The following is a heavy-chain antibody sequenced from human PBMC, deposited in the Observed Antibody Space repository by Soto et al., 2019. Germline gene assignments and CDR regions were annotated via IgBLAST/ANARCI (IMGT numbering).Heavy chain of an antibody. Sequence: SETLYHKCAVSGGDHSGGYYSWRWIRQPPGKCLEWSVVIDNSGSTYYNASLKRLVTISFDRYKHHFFRNLTSVTSAGTAVYYFPTYRTFFQIWGQGTKVTVS. J-gene: IGHJ3*02. CDR2: IDNSGST. V-gene: IGHV4-30-2*01. CDR3: PTYRTFFQI. CDR1: GGDHSGGYYS. D-gene: IGHD1-1*01.